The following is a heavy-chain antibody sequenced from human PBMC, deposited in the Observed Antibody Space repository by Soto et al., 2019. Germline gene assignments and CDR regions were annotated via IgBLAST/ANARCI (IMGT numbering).Heavy chain of an antibody. CDR1: GYTFTGYY. CDR3: ARDLGGVDTNWFDP. J-gene: IGHJ5*02. V-gene: IGHV1-69*13. Sequence: ASVKVSCKASGYTFTGYYMHWVRQAPGQGLEWMGGIIPIFGTANYAQKFQGRVTITADESTSTAYMELSSLRSEDTAVYYCARDLGGVDTNWFDPWGQGTLVTVSS. CDR2: IIPIFGTA. D-gene: IGHD5-18*01.